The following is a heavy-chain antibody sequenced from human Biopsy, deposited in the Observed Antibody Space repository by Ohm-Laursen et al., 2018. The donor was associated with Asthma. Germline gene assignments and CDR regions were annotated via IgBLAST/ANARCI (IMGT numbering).Heavy chain of an antibody. D-gene: IGHD2-2*01. Sequence: SSVTVSCKPLGATLNTSVIGWARQAPGQGLGWMGWINVVFGTTTNPQKFQDRVPITADDSTSTVYMELSSLRSEDTAVYYCARKAGSCISRTCYSLDFWGQGTLVTVSS. CDR1: GATLNTSV. J-gene: IGHJ4*02. CDR2: INVVFGTT. V-gene: IGHV1-69*01. CDR3: ARKAGSCISRTCYSLDF.